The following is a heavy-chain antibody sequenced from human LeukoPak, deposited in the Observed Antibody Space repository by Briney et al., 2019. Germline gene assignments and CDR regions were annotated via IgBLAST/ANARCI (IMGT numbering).Heavy chain of an antibody. V-gene: IGHV3-30*02. D-gene: IGHD5-18*01. CDR3: AKDPRVGYHFDY. Sequence: GGSLRLSCAASGFTFSSYGMHWVRQAPGKGLEWVAFIRYDGSNIYYADSVKGRFTIPRDNSKNTLYLQMNSLRAEDTAVYYCAKDPRVGYHFDYWGQGTLVTVSS. J-gene: IGHJ4*02. CDR1: GFTFSSYG. CDR2: IRYDGSNI.